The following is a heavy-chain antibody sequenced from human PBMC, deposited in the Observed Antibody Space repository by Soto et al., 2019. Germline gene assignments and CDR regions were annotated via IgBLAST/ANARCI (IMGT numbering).Heavy chain of an antibody. Sequence: GGSLRLSCAASGFTFDDYAMHWVRQAPGKGLEWVSGISWNSGSIGYADSVKGRFTISRDNAKNSLYLQMNSLRAEDTALYYCAKVQSRGVLGRGAFDIWGQGTMVTVSS. CDR2: ISWNSGSI. D-gene: IGHD2-8*02. V-gene: IGHV3-9*01. J-gene: IGHJ3*02. CDR3: AKVQSRGVLGRGAFDI. CDR1: GFTFDDYA.